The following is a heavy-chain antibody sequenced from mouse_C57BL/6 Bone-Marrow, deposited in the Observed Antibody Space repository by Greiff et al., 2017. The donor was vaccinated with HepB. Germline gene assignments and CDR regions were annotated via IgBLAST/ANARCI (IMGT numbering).Heavy chain of an antibody. CDR3: ARCTYYYGSRGAMDY. D-gene: IGHD1-1*01. J-gene: IGHJ4*01. CDR1: GFNFTDYY. CDR2: IRNKANGYTT. V-gene: IGHV7-3*01. Sequence: EVHLVESGGGLVQPGGSLSLSCAASGFNFTDYYMSWVRQPPGKALEWLGFIRNKANGYTTEYSASVKGRFTISRDNSQSILYLQMTALRAEVSATYYCARCTYYYGSRGAMDYWGQGTSGTVSS.